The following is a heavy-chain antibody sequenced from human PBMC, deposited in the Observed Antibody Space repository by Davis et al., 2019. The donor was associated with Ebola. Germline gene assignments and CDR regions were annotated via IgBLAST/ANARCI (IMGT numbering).Heavy chain of an antibody. CDR2: IGTGDDT. V-gene: IGHV3-13*01. Sequence: GGSLRLSCAASGFTFSTYDMHWVRQPPGKGLEWVSTIGTGDDTYYPVSVEGRFTISRENAKNSLYLQMNSLRAEDTAVYYCVREWNWYFDLWGRGTLVTVSS. CDR3: VREWNWYFDL. CDR1: GFTFSTYD. D-gene: IGHD5-12*01. J-gene: IGHJ2*01.